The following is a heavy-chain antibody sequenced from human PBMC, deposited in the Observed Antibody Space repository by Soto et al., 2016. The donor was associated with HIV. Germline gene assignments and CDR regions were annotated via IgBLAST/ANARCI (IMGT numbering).Heavy chain of an antibody. V-gene: IGHV1-46*01. J-gene: IGHJ4*02. Sequence: QVQLVQSGAEVKKPGTSVKFSCKASGYTFTSYYMHWVRQAPGQGLEWMGSINPSGGSTTYAPKFQGRVTMTRDTSTSTVYMELSSLRSADTAVYYCARAYTYRPRVFEHWGQGTLVTVSS. CDR2: INPSGGST. CDR3: ARAYTYRPRVFEH. CDR1: GYTFTSYY. D-gene: IGHD2-2*02.